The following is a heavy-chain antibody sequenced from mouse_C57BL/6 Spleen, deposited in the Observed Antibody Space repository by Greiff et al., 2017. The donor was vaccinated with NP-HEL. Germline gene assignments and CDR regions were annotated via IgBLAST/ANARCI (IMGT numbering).Heavy chain of an antibody. Sequence: EVKLMESGGGLVKPGGSLKLSCAASGFTFSDYGMHWVRQAPEKGLEWVAYISSGSSTIYYADTVKGRFTISRDNAKNTLFLQMTSLRSEDTAMYYCARITTVVGWYFDVWGTGTTVTVSS. CDR3: ARITTVVGWYFDV. CDR1: GFTFSDYG. D-gene: IGHD1-1*01. CDR2: ISSGSSTI. V-gene: IGHV5-17*01. J-gene: IGHJ1*03.